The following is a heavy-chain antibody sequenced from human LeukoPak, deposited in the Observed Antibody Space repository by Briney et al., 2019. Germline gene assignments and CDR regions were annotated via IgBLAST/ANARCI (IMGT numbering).Heavy chain of an antibody. D-gene: IGHD4-23*01. V-gene: IGHV3-74*01. CDR1: GFTFSSYW. Sequence: GGSLRLSCAASGFTFSSYWMHWVRQAPGKGLVWVSRINSDGSSTTYADSVEGRFTISRDNAKNTLYLHMNGLRADDTAVYYCVYGGNSTCFDIWGQGTMVTVSS. CDR2: INSDGSST. CDR3: VYGGNSTCFDI. J-gene: IGHJ3*02.